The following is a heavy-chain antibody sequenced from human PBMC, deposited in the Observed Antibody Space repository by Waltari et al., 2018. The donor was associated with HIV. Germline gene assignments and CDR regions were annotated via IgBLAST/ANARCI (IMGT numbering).Heavy chain of an antibody. CDR1: GFTFDDHA. V-gene: IGHV3-9*01. CDR3: ARDRGVTATGFFDY. Sequence: EVQLLESGGALVQPGRSLRLSCIVHGFTFDDHAMHWVRQAPGKGLEWVSGISWNGGVTVFADSVKGRFTISRDNAQNSLFLQMDNLRKDDAAFYYCARDRGVTATGFFDYWGQGTLVTVSS. CDR2: ISWNGGVT. J-gene: IGHJ4*02. D-gene: IGHD2-15*01.